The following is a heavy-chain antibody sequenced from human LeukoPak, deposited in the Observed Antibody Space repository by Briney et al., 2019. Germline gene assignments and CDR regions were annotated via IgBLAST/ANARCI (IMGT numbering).Heavy chain of an antibody. CDR3: ARDEIGDDLSWFDP. CDR1: GYTFTSYG. D-gene: IGHD3-3*01. V-gene: IGHV1-18*01. CDR2: ISAYNGNT. J-gene: IGHJ5*02. Sequence: GASVKVSCKASGYTFTSYGISWVRQAPGQGLEWMGLISAYNGNTNYAQKLQGRVTMTTDTSTSTAYMELRSLRSDDTAVYYCARDEIGDDLSWFDPWGQGTLVTVSS.